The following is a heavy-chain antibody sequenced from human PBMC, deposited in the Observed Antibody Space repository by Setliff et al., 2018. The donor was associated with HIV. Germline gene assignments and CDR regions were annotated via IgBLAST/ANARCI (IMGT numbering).Heavy chain of an antibody. Sequence: SETLSLTCTVSGGSMSSGDYYWSWVRQHPGKGLEWIGYIYYSGSTYYNPSLKSRVTLPVDTSKNQFSLKLSSMTAADTALYYCARASKQDLLWFGFFDYWGQGTLVTVSS. J-gene: IGHJ4*02. CDR3: ARASKQDLLWFGFFDY. D-gene: IGHD3-10*01. V-gene: IGHV4-31*03. CDR2: IYYSGST. CDR1: GGSMSSGDYY.